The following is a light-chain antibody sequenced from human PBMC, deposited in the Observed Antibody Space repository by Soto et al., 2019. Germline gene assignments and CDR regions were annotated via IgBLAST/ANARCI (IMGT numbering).Light chain of an antibody. CDR3: QQYNDWPPT. V-gene: IGKV3-15*01. CDR2: GAS. J-gene: IGKJ1*01. CDR1: QSVRSN. Sequence: EIVMTQSPATLSASPGERATLSCRASQSVRSNLAWYQQKPGQAPRLLIYGASTRATGIPARFSGSGSGTEFTLSIGSLQSEDFAVYYCQQYNDWPPTSGQGTKVDIK.